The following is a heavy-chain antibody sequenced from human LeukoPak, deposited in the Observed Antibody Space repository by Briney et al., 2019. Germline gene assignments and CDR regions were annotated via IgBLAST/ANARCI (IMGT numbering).Heavy chain of an antibody. D-gene: IGHD2-21*02. Sequence: PGGSLRLSCAASGFTFRSHAMHWVRQAPDKGLEWVTFISWDANKKSYADSVKGRFTISRDNSRNTLYLEMNSLRAEDTAVYYCARGLTQIPRLATGLGHWGQGTLVTVSS. CDR3: ARGLTQIPRLATGLGH. CDR1: GFTFRSHA. J-gene: IGHJ4*02. CDR2: ISWDANKK. V-gene: IGHV3-30*04.